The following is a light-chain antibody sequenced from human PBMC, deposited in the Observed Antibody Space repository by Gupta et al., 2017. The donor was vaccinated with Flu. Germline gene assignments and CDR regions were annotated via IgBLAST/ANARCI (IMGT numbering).Light chain of an antibody. CDR2: GAS. V-gene: IGKV3-20*01. CDR3: QQYGTSPHT. Sequence: EIVLTQSPGTLPLSPGERATLSCRASQTVKSNYLAWFQQRPGQAPRLLIYGASSRATGIPDRFSGSGSGTDFTLTISRLEPQDVAVYYCQQYGTSPHTFGQGTKLEI. J-gene: IGKJ2*01. CDR1: QTVKSNY.